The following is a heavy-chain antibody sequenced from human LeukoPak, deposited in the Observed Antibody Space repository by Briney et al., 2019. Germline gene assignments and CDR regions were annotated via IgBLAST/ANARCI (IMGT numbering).Heavy chain of an antibody. J-gene: IGHJ4*02. CDR1: GFIFSNYA. CDR3: AREDCSSTSCYTFDY. Sequence: GGSLRLSCAASGFIFSNYAMSWVRQAPGKGLEWVSSISSSSSYIYYADSVKGRFTISRDNAKNSLYLQMNSLRAEDTAVYYCAREDCSSTSCYTFDYWGQGTLVTVSS. D-gene: IGHD2-2*02. V-gene: IGHV3-21*01. CDR2: ISSSSSYI.